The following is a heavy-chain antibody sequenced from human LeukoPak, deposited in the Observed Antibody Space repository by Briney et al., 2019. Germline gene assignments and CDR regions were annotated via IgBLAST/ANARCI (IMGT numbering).Heavy chain of an antibody. CDR1: GYTFTSYW. CDR3: ATSVRDGDRGGSFDY. Sequence: GESLKISCKGSGYTFTSYWIGWVRQMPGKGLEWMGIIYPGDSNTRYSPSFQGQVTISADKSIRTAYVQWSSLKASDTAVYYCATSVRDGDRGGSFDYWGQGTLVTVS. CDR2: IYPGDSNT. V-gene: IGHV5-51*01. J-gene: IGHJ4*02. D-gene: IGHD3-10*01.